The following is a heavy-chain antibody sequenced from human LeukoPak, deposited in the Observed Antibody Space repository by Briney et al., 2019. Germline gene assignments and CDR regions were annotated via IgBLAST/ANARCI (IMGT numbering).Heavy chain of an antibody. V-gene: IGHV4-59*12. J-gene: IGHJ3*02. CDR2: IYYSGST. CDR1: GGSISSYY. D-gene: IGHD2-2*01. Sequence: SETLSLTCTVSGGSISSYYWSWIRQPPGKGLEWIGYIYYSGSTNYNPSLKSRVTISVDTSKNQFSLKLSSVTAADTAVYYCAIMPAWAGAFDIWGQGTMVTVSS. CDR3: AIMPAWAGAFDI.